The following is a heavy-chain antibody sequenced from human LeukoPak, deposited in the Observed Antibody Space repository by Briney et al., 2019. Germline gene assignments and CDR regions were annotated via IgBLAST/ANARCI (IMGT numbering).Heavy chain of an antibody. Sequence: PSETLSLTCAVYGGSFSGYYWSWIRQPPGKGLEWIGEINHSGGTNYNPSLKSRVTISVDTSKNQFSLKLSSVTAADTAVYYCARGRGGITMVRYDYWGQGTLVTVSS. D-gene: IGHD3-10*01. CDR1: GGSFSGYY. V-gene: IGHV4-34*01. CDR2: INHSGGT. CDR3: ARGRGGITMVRYDY. J-gene: IGHJ4*02.